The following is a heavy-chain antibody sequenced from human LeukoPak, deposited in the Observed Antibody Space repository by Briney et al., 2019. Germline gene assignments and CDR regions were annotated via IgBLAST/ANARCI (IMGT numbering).Heavy chain of an antibody. CDR1: GFTFSSYG. J-gene: IGHJ3*02. CDR3: ARARNPQDDAFDI. Sequence: GGSLRLSCAASGFTFSSYGMHWVRQAPGKGLEWAAVTSYDGSNKYYADSVKGRFTISRDNSKNTLYLQMNSLRAEDTAVYYCARARNPQDDAFDIWGQGTMVTVSS. CDR2: TSYDGSNK. V-gene: IGHV3-30*03.